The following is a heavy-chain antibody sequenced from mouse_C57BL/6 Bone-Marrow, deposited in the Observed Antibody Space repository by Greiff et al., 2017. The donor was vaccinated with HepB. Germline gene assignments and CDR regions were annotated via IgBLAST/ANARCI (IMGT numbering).Heavy chain of an antibody. D-gene: IGHD2-1*01. CDR3: ARGDGNYGAMDY. CDR2: IYPGSGNT. CDR1: GYSFTSYY. Sequence: QVQLQQSGPELVKPGASVKISCKASGYSFTSYYIHWVKQRPGQGLEWIGWIYPGSGNTKYTEKFKGKATLTADTSSSTAYMQLSSLTSEDAAVYYCARGDGNYGAMDYGGQGTSVTVSS. V-gene: IGHV1-66*01. J-gene: IGHJ4*01.